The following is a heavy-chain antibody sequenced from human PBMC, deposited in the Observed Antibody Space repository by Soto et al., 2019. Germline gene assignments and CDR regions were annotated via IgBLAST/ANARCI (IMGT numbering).Heavy chain of an antibody. CDR3: ARIIGYCRNNDCSWTFDV. V-gene: IGHV5-51*01. J-gene: IGHJ3*01. CDR2: FYPGDSTS. CDR1: GYSFISYW. D-gene: IGHD2-15*01. Sequence: PRESLKISCKTSGYSFISYWVAWVRQLPGKGLEWMGTFYPGDSTSTYSPSFQGQVTISVDTSITTAYLQLNSLKASDTAMYYCARIIGYCRNNDCSWTFDVWGQGTMVTVSS.